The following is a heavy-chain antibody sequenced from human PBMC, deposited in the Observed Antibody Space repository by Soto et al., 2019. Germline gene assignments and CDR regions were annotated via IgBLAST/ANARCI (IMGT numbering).Heavy chain of an antibody. CDR1: VFAFSSYG. J-gene: IGHJ6*01. CDR3: AKDNYDILTGYLQYYYYYGMEV. CDR2: ISYDGSNK. D-gene: IGHD3-9*01. V-gene: IGHV3-30*18. Sequence: GSLRLSCAASVFAFSSYGMHWVRHAPGKGLEWVAVISYDGSNKYYADSVKGRFTISRDNSKNTLYLQMNSLRAEETAVYYCAKDNYDILTGYLQYYYYYGMEVWGQATTVSVS.